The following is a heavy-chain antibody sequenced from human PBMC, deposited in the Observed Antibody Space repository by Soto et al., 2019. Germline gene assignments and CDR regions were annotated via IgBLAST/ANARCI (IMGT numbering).Heavy chain of an antibody. CDR2: ISYDGSNK. CDR1: GFTFSSYG. J-gene: IGHJ4*02. V-gene: IGHV3-30*18. D-gene: IGHD2-21*01. Sequence: PGGSLRLSCAASGFTFSSYGMHWVRQAPGKGLEWVAVISYDGSNKYYADSVKGRFTISRDNSKNTLYLQMNSLRAEDTAVYYCAKDCPTLWWCPYFDYWGQGTLVTVSS. CDR3: AKDCPTLWWCPYFDY.